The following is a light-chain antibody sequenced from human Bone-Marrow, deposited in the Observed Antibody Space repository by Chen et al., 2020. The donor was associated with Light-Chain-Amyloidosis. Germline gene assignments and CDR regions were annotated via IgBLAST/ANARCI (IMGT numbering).Light chain of an antibody. CDR1: SSDVGGDNH. CDR3: RSYTIRKTLV. J-gene: IGLJ1*01. CDR2: EVT. Sequence: QSALTQPASVCGSPGQSITISSTGTSSDVGGDNHVSWHQQHPDKAPRLMIYEVTNRASWVPDRVSGSRSNNTASLTISGLQTEDEADYYFRSYTIRKTLVFGSGTKVTVL. V-gene: IGLV2-14*01.